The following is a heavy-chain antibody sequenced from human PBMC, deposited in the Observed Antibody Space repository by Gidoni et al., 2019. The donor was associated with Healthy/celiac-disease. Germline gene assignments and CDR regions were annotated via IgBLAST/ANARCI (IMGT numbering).Heavy chain of an antibody. V-gene: IGHV1-2*04. CDR1: GDTFTGYD. CDR2: ITPNSGGT. Sequence: QVQLVQSGAEVKKPGASVMVSCKASGDTFTGYDMHWVRQAPVQGLEWMGWITPNSGGTTYAQKFPGWVTMTRDTSISTAYMELSRLGSDDTAVYYCAREALNGDPWDYWGQGTLVTVSS. D-gene: IGHD7-27*01. J-gene: IGHJ4*02. CDR3: AREALNGDPWDY.